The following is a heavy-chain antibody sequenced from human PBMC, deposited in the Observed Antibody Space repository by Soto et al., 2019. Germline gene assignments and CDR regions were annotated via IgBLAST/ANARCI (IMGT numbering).Heavy chain of an antibody. V-gene: IGHV3-74*01. CDR3: ARERRTARPIGWFDP. D-gene: IGHD6-6*01. CDR2: INSDGSST. Sequence: EVQLVESGGGLVQPGGSLRLSCAASGFTFSSYWMHWVRQAPGKGLVWVSRINSDGSSTSYADSVKGRFTISRDNAKNALYLQMNRLRAEDTAVYYCARERRTARPIGWFDPWGQGTLVTVSS. J-gene: IGHJ5*02. CDR1: GFTFSSYW.